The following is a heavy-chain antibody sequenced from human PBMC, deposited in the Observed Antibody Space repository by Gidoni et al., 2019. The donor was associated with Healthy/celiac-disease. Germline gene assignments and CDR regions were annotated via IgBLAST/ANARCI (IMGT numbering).Heavy chain of an antibody. CDR2: MSWNSGSI. CDR3: AKDKGVAGTPLDY. V-gene: IGHV3-9*01. Sequence: EVQLVESGGGLVQPGRSLRLSCSASGFTFGDYAMHWFRQAPRKGRAWVAGMSWNSGSIGYADSVKGRFTISRDNAKNSLYLQMNSLRAEDTALYYCAKDKGVAGTPLDYWGQGTLVTVSS. J-gene: IGHJ4*02. D-gene: IGHD6-19*01. CDR1: GFTFGDYA.